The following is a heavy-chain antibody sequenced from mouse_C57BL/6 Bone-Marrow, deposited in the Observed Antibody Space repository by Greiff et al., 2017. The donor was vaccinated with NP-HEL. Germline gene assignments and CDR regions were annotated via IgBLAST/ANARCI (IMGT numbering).Heavy chain of an antibody. CDR1: GYTFTNYW. CDR3: ARSYGNYYFDY. CDR2: IYPGGGYT. D-gene: IGHD2-1*01. V-gene: IGHV1-63*01. J-gene: IGHJ2*01. Sequence: QVQLQQSGAELVRPGTSVKMSCKASGYTFTNYWIGWAKRRPGHGLEWIGDIYPGGGYTNYNEKFKGKATLTADKSSSTAYMQFSSLTSEDSAIYYCARSYGNYYFDYWGQGTTLTVSS.